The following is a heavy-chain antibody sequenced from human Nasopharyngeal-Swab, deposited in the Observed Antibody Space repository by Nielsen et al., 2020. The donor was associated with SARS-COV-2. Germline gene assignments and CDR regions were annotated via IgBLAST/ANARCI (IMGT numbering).Heavy chain of an antibody. CDR2: ISSSGSTI. J-gene: IGHJ4*02. CDR1: GFTLSSYE. CDR3: ARHYDPFDY. D-gene: IGHD3-3*01. V-gene: IGHV3-48*03. Sequence: GESLKISCAASGFTLSSYEMNWVRQAPGKGLEWVSYISSSGSTIYYADSVKGRFTISRDNAKNSLYLQMNSLRAEDTAVYYCARHYDPFDYWGQGTLVTVSS.